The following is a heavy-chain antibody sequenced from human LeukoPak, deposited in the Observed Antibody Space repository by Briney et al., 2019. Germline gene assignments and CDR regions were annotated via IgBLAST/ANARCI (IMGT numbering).Heavy chain of an antibody. J-gene: IGHJ4*02. CDR2: IGGGGAT. CDR3: ARTDNYGYAAWQ. V-gene: IGHV3-53*01. CDR1: GFTFSNYD. Sequence: PGGSLRLSCAASGFTFSNYDMSWVRQAPGKGLEWVSAIGGGGATYYADSVKGRFTISRDSSKNTLYLQMNSLRAEDTAVYYCARTDNYGYAAWQWGWGNLVPVS. D-gene: IGHD4-17*01.